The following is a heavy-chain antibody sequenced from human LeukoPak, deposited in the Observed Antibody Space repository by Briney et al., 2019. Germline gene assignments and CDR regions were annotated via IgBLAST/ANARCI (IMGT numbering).Heavy chain of an antibody. CDR3: ARDPSDSSGWYWFDP. V-gene: IGHV1-2*02. Sequence: GASVKVSCKASGYTFTGYYMHWVRQAPGQGLEWMGWINPNSGGTNYAQKFQGRVTMTRDTSISTAYMELSRLRSDDTAVYYCARDPSDSSGWYWFDPWGQGTLVTVSS. J-gene: IGHJ5*02. CDR2: INPNSGGT. D-gene: IGHD6-19*01. CDR1: GYTFTGYY.